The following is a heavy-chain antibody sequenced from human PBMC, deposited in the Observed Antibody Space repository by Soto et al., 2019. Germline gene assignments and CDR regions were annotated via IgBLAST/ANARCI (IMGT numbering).Heavy chain of an antibody. V-gene: IGHV4-30-2*01. CDR2: IYHSRST. CDR1: GGSISSGVYS. J-gene: IGHJ5*02. Sequence: QLQLQQSASGLVKPAQTLSVTCAVSGGSISSGVYSWSWIRQPPGKGLEWIEYIYHSRSTDYNPSLTSRVTTSVHRSKNQFSRKVSCVTAAGTGVYYCARVPGPWGQGTLVTVSS. CDR3: ARVPGP.